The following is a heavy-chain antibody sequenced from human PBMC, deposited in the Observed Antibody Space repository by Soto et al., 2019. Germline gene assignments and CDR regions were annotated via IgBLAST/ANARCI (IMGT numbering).Heavy chain of an antibody. V-gene: IGHV1-2*02. CDR1: GYTFSDYY. CDR3: AKEPATAKPEGVDF. CDR2: INPNSGGT. J-gene: IGHJ6*04. D-gene: IGHD3-16*01. Sequence: GASVNVSCKASGYTFSDYYIHWVRQAPGQGLEWMGWINPNSGGTKYAPKFQGGVTMTRDTSITTTYMELSRLRSGDTAVYYCAKEPATAKPEGVDFWGKGTRVTVSS.